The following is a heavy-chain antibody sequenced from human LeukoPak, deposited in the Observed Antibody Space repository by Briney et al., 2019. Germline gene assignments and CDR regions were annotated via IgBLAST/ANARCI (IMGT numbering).Heavy chain of an antibody. CDR3: ARDLSPAYYYDSSGPLL. D-gene: IGHD3-22*01. V-gene: IGHV3-21*01. CDR2: ISSSGTYI. Sequence: GGSLRLSCAASGFTFSSYSMNWVRQAPGKGLEWVSFISSSGTYIYYADSMKGRFTISRDNAKNSLYLQMNSLRAEDTAVYYCARDLSPAYYYDSSGPLLWGQGTLVTVSS. J-gene: IGHJ4*02. CDR1: GFTFSSYS.